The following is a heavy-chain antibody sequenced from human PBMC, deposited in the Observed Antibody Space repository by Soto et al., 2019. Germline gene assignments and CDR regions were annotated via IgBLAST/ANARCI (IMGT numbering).Heavy chain of an antibody. CDR3: ARDRIAGSKYYYGMDV. J-gene: IGHJ6*02. CDR2: IIPIFGTE. CDR1: GGTFSSYA. V-gene: IGHV1-69*01. D-gene: IGHD6-13*01. Sequence: QVQLVQSGAEVKKPGSSVRVSCKASGGTFSSYAISWMRQAPGQGLEWMGGIIPIFGTENYAQKFQGRVTITADESTSTAYMELSSLRSEDTAMYYCARDRIAGSKYYYGMDVWGQGTTVTVSS.